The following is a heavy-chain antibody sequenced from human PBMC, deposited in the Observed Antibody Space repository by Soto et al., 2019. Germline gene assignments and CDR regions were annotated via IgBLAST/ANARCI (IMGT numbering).Heavy chain of an antibody. CDR2: TIHIFGTA. CDR1: GGTFSSYA. V-gene: IGHV1-69*12. CDR3: ARVFSEVYATNWFDP. Sequence: QVQLVQSGAEVKKPGSSVKVSCKASGGTFSSYAISWVRQAPGQGLEWMGGTIHIFGTANYEQKFQGRVTITAHEPTSTAYMELSSLRCEDTAVYYCARVFSEVYATNWFDPWGQGTLVTVSS. J-gene: IGHJ5*02. D-gene: IGHD2-8*01.